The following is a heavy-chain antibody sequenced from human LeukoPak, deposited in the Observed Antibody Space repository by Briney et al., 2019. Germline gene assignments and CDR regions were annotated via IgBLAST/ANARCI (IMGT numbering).Heavy chain of an antibody. CDR2: INPNSGGT. D-gene: IGHD3-22*01. CDR1: GYTFTGYY. CDR3: VRVLSITMIEGAFDI. V-gene: IGHV1-2*02. Sequence: ASVKVSCKASGYTFTGYYMHWVRQAPGQGLEWTGWINPNSGGTNYAQKFQGRVTMTRDTSISTAYMELSRLRSDDTAVYYCVRVLSITMIEGAFDIWGQGTMVTVSS. J-gene: IGHJ3*02.